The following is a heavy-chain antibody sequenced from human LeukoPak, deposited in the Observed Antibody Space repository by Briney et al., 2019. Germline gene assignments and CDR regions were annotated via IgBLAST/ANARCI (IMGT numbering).Heavy chain of an antibody. J-gene: IGHJ4*02. CDR3: ARENSGLVATGEAFDY. Sequence: GASVKVSCKASGCTFTGYYMHWVRQAPGQGLEWMGWINPNSGGTNYAQKFQGWVTMTRDTSISTAYMELSRLRSDDTAVYYCARENSGLVATGEAFDYWGQGTLVTVSS. CDR1: GCTFTGYY. D-gene: IGHD5-12*01. CDR2: INPNSGGT. V-gene: IGHV1-2*04.